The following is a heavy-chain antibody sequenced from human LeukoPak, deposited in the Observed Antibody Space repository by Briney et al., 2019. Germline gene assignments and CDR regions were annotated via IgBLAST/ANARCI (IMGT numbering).Heavy chain of an antibody. CDR3: ARLFGVVNTGPVDYYYYGMDV. CDR2: INAGNGNT. CDR1: GYTFTSYG. V-gene: IGHV1-3*01. D-gene: IGHD3-3*01. J-gene: IGHJ6*02. Sequence: ASVKVSCKASGYTFTSYGISWVRQAPGQGLEWMGWINAGNGNTKYSQKFQGRVTITRDTSASTAYMELSSLRSEDTAVYYCARLFGVVNTGPVDYYYYGMDVWGQGTTVTVSS.